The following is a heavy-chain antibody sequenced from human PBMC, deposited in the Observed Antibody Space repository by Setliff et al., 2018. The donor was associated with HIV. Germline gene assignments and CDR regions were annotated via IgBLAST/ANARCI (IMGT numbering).Heavy chain of an antibody. J-gene: IGHJ4*02. CDR2: IKHKTDGGTT. D-gene: IGHD5-12*01. Sequence: HGESLRLSCTASGFTFSDAWMNWVRQAPGKGLEWVGRIKHKTDGGTTDYAAPVKGRFTISRDDSKNTLYLQMNSLQIEDTAVYYCTTDIWVATASDYWGQGTLVTVSS. V-gene: IGHV3-15*01. CDR1: GFTFSDAW. CDR3: TTDIWVATASDY.